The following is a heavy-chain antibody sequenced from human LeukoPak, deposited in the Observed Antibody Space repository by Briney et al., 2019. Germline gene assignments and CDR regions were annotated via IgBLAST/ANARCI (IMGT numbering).Heavy chain of an antibody. CDR1: GFTVSSNY. D-gene: IGHD3-22*01. CDR3: ARDPGRYYDSSGYP. V-gene: IGHV3-66*01. Sequence: GGSLRLSCAASGFTVSSNYMSWVRQAPGKGLEWVSVIYSGGRTYYADSVKGRFTISRDNSKNTLYLQMNSLRAEDTPVYYCARDPGRYYDSSGYPWGQGTLVTVSS. CDR2: IYSGGRT. J-gene: IGHJ4*02.